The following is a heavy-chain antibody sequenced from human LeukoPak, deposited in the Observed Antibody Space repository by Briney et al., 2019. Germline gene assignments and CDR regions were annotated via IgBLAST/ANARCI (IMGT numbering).Heavy chain of an antibody. J-gene: IGHJ4*02. CDR3: AVNSADYNTLGSSYKV. Sequence: PSETLSLTCTVSSASITSSPYFWAWIRQSPGKGLEWIGTISYTGTTYYNPSLMSRVSISFDTSKNHFSLKLSSVTAADTAVYYCAVNSADYNTLGSSYKVWGQGTLVTVSS. V-gene: IGHV4-39*02. CDR1: SASITSSPYF. CDR2: ISYTGTT. D-gene: IGHD3-10*01.